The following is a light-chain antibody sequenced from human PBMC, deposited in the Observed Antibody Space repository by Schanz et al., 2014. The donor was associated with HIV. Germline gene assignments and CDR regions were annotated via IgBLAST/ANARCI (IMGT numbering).Light chain of an antibody. J-gene: IGKJ1*01. CDR2: GAS. CDR3: QQSYSTPRT. V-gene: IGKV3D-15*01. CDR1: QTVSSS. Sequence: EVVMTQSPATLSVSPGERVILSCRASQTVSSSLAWYQQKPGQAPRLLIYGASSRATGIPDRFSGSGSGTDFTLTISRLEPEDFATYYCQQSYSTPRTFGQGTKVEIK.